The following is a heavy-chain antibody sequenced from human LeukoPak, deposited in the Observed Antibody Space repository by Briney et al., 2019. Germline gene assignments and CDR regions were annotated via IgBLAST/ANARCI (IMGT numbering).Heavy chain of an antibody. J-gene: IGHJ4*02. CDR1: GFTFSSYA. CDR3: AKTMGAIDHDY. D-gene: IGHD1-26*01. Sequence: GGSLRLSCAASGFTFSSYAMSWVRQAPGKGLEWVSTISGSGGSTYYADSVKGRFTISRDNSKNTVSLQMNSLRAEDTAVFYCAKTMGAIDHDYWGQGTLVTVSS. CDR2: ISGSGGST. V-gene: IGHV3-23*01.